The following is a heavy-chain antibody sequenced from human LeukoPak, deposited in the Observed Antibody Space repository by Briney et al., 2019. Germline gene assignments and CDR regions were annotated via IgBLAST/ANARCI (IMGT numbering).Heavy chain of an antibody. D-gene: IGHD3-3*01. CDR3: ARGRTYYDFWSGYFH. Sequence: ESLRLSCAASGFTFTTYWKSWVRQAPGKGLEWIGEINHSGSTNYNPSLKSRVTISVDTSQNQFSLKLSSVTAADTAVYYCARGRTYYDFWSGYFHWGQGTLVTVSS. CDR2: INHSGST. V-gene: IGHV4-34*01. CDR1: GFTFTTYW. J-gene: IGHJ4*02.